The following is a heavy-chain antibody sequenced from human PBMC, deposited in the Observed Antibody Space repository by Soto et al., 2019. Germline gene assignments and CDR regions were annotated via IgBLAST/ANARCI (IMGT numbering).Heavy chain of an antibody. V-gene: IGHV1-18*01. CDR3: ASLDIVLMVYAT. CDR1: GYTFTSYG. J-gene: IGHJ4*02. D-gene: IGHD2-8*01. CDR2: ISAYNGST. Sequence: AASVKVSCKASGYTFTSYGISWVRQAPGQGLEWMGWISAYNGSTNYAQKLQGRVTMTTDTSTSTAYMELRSLRSDDTAVYYCASLDIVLMVYATWGQGTLVTVSS.